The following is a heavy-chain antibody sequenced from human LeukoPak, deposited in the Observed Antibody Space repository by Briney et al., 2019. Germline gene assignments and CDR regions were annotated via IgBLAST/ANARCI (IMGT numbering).Heavy chain of an antibody. CDR2: IYYSGST. Sequence: SETLSLTCTVSGGSVSSGTYYWSWIRQPPGKGLEWIGYIYYSGSTNYNPSLKSRVTISVDTSKNQFSLKLSSVTAADTAVYYCARDRVRGNSNPYFDYWGQGTLVTVSS. CDR3: ARDRVRGNSNPYFDY. V-gene: IGHV4-61*01. CDR1: GGSVSSGTYY. J-gene: IGHJ4*02. D-gene: IGHD4-11*01.